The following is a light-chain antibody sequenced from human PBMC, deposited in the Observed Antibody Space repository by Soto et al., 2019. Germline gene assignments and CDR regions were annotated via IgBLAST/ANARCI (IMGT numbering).Light chain of an antibody. CDR1: QSVSTN. CDR2: DAV. Sequence: IVMAQSPSTLSVSPGERATLSCRASQSVSTNLAWYQHKPGQAPRLLIFDAVTRATGTATRFSASRSGTEFTLTISSLQSEDVAVYFCQQYNIWPLTFGGGTKVEIK. CDR3: QQYNIWPLT. J-gene: IGKJ4*01. V-gene: IGKV3-15*01.